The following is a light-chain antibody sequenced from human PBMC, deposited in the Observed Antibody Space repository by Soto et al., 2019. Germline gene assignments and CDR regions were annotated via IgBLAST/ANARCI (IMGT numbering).Light chain of an antibody. Sequence: DIQMTQSPSTLSASVGDRVTITCRASQSISSWLAWYQQKPGKAPKLLIYDASSLESGVPSRFSGSGSGTEFTLTISSLQPDDLATYYCQQYKSYRYTFGQGTKLEIK. V-gene: IGKV1-5*01. CDR1: QSISSW. J-gene: IGKJ2*01. CDR3: QQYKSYRYT. CDR2: DAS.